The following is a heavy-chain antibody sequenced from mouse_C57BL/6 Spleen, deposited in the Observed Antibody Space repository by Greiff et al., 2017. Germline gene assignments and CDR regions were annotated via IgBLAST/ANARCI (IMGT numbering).Heavy chain of an antibody. CDR3: ARSGGYYRSYFDY. Sequence: QVQLQQPGAELVMPGASVKLSCKASGYTFTSYWMHWVKQRPGQGLEWIGEIDPSDSYTNYNQKFKGKSTLTVDKSSSTAYMQLSSLTSEDSAVYYCARSGGYYRSYFDYWSQGTTLTVSS. CDR1: GYTFTSYW. J-gene: IGHJ2*01. D-gene: IGHD2-14*01. CDR2: IDPSDSYT. V-gene: IGHV1-69*01.